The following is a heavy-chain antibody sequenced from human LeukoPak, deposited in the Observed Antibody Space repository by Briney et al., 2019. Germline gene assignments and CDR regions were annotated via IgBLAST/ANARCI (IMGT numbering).Heavy chain of an antibody. CDR1: EFTFSSHA. J-gene: IGHJ5*02. CDR3: ARGERHCSGSSCSAEWFDP. D-gene: IGHD2-15*01. V-gene: IGHV3-23*01. CDR2: ISGSGGVT. Sequence: GSLRLSCAASEFTFSSHAMSWVRQAPGKGLEWVSIISGSGGVTYYADSVKGRFTISRDNSKNTLYLQMNSLRAEDTAVYYCARGERHCSGSSCSAEWFDPWGQGTLVTVSS.